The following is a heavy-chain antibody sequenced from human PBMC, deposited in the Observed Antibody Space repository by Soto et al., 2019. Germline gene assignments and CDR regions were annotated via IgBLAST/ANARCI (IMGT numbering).Heavy chain of an antibody. D-gene: IGHD3-10*01. CDR3: ARQSGSGRSYYYYGMDV. J-gene: IGHJ6*02. CDR1: GGSISSGYYY. V-gene: IGHV4-61*01. CDR2: IYYSGDT. Sequence: SETLSLTCSVSGGSISSGYYYWSWIRQPPGKGLEWIGNIYYSGDTNYNPSLKSRVTISVDTSKNQFSLKLSSVTAADTAVYYCARQSGSGRSYYYYGMDVWGQGTTVTVSS.